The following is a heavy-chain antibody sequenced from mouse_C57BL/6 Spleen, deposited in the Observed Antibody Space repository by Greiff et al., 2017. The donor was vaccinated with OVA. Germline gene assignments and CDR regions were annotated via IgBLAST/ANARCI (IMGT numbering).Heavy chain of an antibody. CDR1: GYSFTDYN. CDR2: INPNYGTT. Sequence: VQLQQSGPELVKPGASVKISCKASGYSFTDYNMNWVKQSNGKSLEWIGVINPNYGTTSYNQKFKGKATLTVDKSSSTAYMQLNSLKSEDSAVYYCARSGYYGSSDGRYFDVWGTGTTVTVSS. J-gene: IGHJ1*03. D-gene: IGHD1-1*01. CDR3: ARSGYYGSSDGRYFDV. V-gene: IGHV1-39*01.